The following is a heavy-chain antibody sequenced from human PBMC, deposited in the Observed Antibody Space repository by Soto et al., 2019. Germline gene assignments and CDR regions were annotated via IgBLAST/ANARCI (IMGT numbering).Heavy chain of an antibody. J-gene: IGHJ4*02. CDR2: ISGGGDTT. D-gene: IGHD3-10*01. V-gene: IGHV3-23*01. CDR3: AKGRGGSGSLTPRVDF. CDR1: GLTFXNYA. Sequence: PGGSLRLSCAASGLTFXNYAMTWVRQAPGKGLEWVSAISGGGDTTSYADSVKGRFTVSRDGSKNTLYLQMSSLRAEDTALYYCAKGRGGSGSLTPRVDFWGQGTLVTVSS.